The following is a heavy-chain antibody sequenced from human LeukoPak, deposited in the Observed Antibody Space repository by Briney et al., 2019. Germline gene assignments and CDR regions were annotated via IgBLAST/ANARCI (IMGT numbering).Heavy chain of an antibody. J-gene: IGHJ4*02. V-gene: IGHV4-34*01. CDR2: INHSGST. CDR3: ARYRDYDWSAYYFDY. D-gene: IGHD5-12*01. CDR1: GGSFSGYY. Sequence: SETLSLTCAVYGGSFSGYYWSWIRQPPGKGLEWIGEINHSGSTYYNPSLKSRLTISVDTSKNQFSLKLRSVTAADTAVYYCARYRDYDWSAYYFDYWGQGTLVTVSS.